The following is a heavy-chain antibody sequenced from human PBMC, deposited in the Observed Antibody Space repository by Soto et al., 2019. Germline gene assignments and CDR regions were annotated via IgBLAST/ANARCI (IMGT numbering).Heavy chain of an antibody. CDR1: GGSVSSGIYY. CDR3: ASTSDYGGNIDY. V-gene: IGHV4-61*01. Sequence: SETLSLTCTVSGGSVSSGIYYWSWIRHPPGKGLEWIGYIYYSGSTNYNPSLKSRVTISVDTSKNQFSLKLSSVTAADTAVYYCASTSDYGGNIDYWGQGTLVTVSS. J-gene: IGHJ4*02. CDR2: IYYSGST. D-gene: IGHD4-17*01.